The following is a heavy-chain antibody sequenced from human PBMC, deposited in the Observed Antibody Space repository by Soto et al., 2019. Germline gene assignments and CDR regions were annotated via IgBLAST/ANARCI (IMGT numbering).Heavy chain of an antibody. CDR1: GFTFSDYW. CDR2: IKNDGIGR. J-gene: IGHJ5*02. CDR3: VRDRPHNWFDP. V-gene: IGHV3-74*01. Sequence: EVQLVESGGGLVQPGGSLRLSCAASGFTFSDYWMHWVRQVPGKGLVWVARIKNDGIGRFYADSVKGRFTISRDNAKNKLYLQMNSLRGDDTAVYYCVRDRPHNWFDPWGQGTLVPVSS.